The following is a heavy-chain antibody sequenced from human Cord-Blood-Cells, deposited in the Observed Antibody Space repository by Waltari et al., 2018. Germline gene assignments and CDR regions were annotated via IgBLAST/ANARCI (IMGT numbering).Heavy chain of an antibody. CDR1: GLTFTSYA. Sequence: EVQLLESGGGLVQPGGSLRLSCAASGLTFTSYAMSCVRQAPGQGLEWVSAISGSGGSTYYADSVKGRFTISRDNSKNTLYLQMNSLRAEDTAVYYCAKVRWELLREDYWGQGTLVTVSS. D-gene: IGHD1-26*01. J-gene: IGHJ4*02. CDR2: ISGSGGST. V-gene: IGHV3-23*01. CDR3: AKVRWELLREDY.